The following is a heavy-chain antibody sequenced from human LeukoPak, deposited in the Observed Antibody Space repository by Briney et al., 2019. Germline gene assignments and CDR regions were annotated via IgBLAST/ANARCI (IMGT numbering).Heavy chain of an antibody. CDR1: GGSISSYY. D-gene: IGHD6-13*01. CDR3: ARKGSSSWYDEYYFDY. CDR2: IYTSGST. Sequence: SEALSLTCTVSGGSISSYYWSWIRQPAGKGLEWIGRIYTSGSTNYNPSLKSRVTMSVDTSKNQFSLKLSSVTAADTAVYYCARKGSSSWYDEYYFDYWGQGTLVTVSS. J-gene: IGHJ4*02. V-gene: IGHV4-4*07.